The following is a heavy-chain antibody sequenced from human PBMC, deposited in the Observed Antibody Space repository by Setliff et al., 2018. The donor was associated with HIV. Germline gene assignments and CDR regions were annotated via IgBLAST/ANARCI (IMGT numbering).Heavy chain of an antibody. V-gene: IGHV4-4*08. D-gene: IGHD2-2*01. CDR1: SGSMTGHY. Sequence: SETLSLTCSVSSGSMTGHYWTWVRQPPGKGLEWIGYLHSLGSSRVSDTPNYSPSLKSRITISLDTSKRQFSLTMTAVTAADTAVYYCARGLSSQTYWGTRPLGLDYWGQGSQVTVSS. CDR3: ARGLSSQTYWGTRPLGLDY. CDR2: LHSLGSSRVSDTP. J-gene: IGHJ4*01.